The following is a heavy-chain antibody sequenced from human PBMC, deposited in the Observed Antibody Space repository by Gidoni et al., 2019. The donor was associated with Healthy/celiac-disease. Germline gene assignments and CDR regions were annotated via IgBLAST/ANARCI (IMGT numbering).Heavy chain of an antibody. Sequence: EVQLVESGGGLVQPGGSLRLSCAASGFTFSSSEMNWVRQAPGKGLEWVSYISSSGCTIYYADAVKGRFTIARDNAKNSLYLQKNSLRAEDTAVYYCARVLRYFDWLVGGGGADAFDIWGQGTMVTVSS. CDR2: ISSSGCTI. V-gene: IGHV3-48*03. J-gene: IGHJ3*02. CDR1: GFTFSSSE. CDR3: ARVLRYFDWLVGGGGADAFDI. D-gene: IGHD3-9*01.